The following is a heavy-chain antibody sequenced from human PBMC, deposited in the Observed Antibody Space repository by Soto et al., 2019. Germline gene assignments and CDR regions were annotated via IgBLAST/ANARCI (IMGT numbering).Heavy chain of an antibody. V-gene: IGHV1-18*01. CDR3: ARDQPYYDFWSGYYEGYYYYGMDV. J-gene: IGHJ6*02. D-gene: IGHD3-3*01. CDR2: ISAYNGNT. CDR1: GYTFTSYG. Sequence: VASVKVSCKASGYTFTSYGISWVRQAPGQGLEWMGWISAYNGNTNYAQKLQGRVTMTTDTSTSTAYMELRSLRSDDTAVYYCARDQPYYDFWSGYYEGYYYYGMDVWGQGTTVTVSS.